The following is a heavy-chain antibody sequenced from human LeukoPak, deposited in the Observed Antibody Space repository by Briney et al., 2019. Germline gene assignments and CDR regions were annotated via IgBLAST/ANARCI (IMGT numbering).Heavy chain of an antibody. CDR2: LNHRGST. CDR3: AIDGSTWYYFDY. CDR1: GGSFSGYY. Sequence: SETLSLTCAVYGGSFSGYYWNWIRQPPGKGLEWIGELNHRGSTDYNPSLKSRVTISLDTSKNQFSLKLTSVTAADTAVYYCAIDGSTWYYFDYWGQGTLVTVSS. V-gene: IGHV4-34*01. D-gene: IGHD6-13*01. J-gene: IGHJ4*02.